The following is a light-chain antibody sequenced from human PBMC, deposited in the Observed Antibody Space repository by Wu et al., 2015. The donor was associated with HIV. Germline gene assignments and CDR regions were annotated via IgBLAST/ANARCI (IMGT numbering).Light chain of an antibody. J-gene: IGKJ1*01. V-gene: IGKV3-20*01. CDR3: QQYGPSPPQT. CDR1: QSVSASY. CDR2: GAY. Sequence: EIVLTQSPGTLSLSPGERATLSCRASQSVSASYLAWYQQKPGQAPRLLIYGAYSRATGIPDRFSGSGSGTDFTLTISRLEPEDFAVYYCQQYGPSPPQTFGQGTKVEIK.